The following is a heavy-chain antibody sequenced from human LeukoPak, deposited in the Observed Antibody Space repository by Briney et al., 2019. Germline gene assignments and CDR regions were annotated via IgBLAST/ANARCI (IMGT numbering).Heavy chain of an antibody. V-gene: IGHV3-64D*06. CDR2: ISSNGDNT. J-gene: IGHJ4*02. Sequence: GGSLRLSCSVSGFTFSTYVMHWVRQAPGKGLEYVSAISSNGDNTYYADSVKGRFTISRDNSKNTLYLQMSSLRADDTAVYYCMRGTGYWGQGALVTVSS. CDR1: GFTFSTYV. CDR3: MRGTGY.